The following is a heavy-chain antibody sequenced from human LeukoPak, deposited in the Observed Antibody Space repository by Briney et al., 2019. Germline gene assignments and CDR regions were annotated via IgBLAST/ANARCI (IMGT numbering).Heavy chain of an antibody. V-gene: IGHV4-31*11. CDR3: AREGGYYFDY. Sequence: SETLSLTCAVSGYSISNDYYWGWIRQHPGKGLEWIGYIYYSGSTYYNPSLKSRVTISVDTSKNQFSLKLSSVTAADTAVYYCAREGGYYFDYWGQGTLVTVSS. CDR1: GYSISNDYY. D-gene: IGHD3-22*01. CDR2: IYYSGST. J-gene: IGHJ4*02.